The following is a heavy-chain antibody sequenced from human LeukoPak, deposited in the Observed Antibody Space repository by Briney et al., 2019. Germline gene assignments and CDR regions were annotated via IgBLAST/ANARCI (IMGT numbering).Heavy chain of an antibody. Sequence: ASVKVSCKASGYTFTSYGISWVRQAPGQGLEWMGWISAYNGNTNYAQKLQGRVTMTEDTSTDTAYMELSSLRSEDTAVYYCATDILLHYDFDYWGQGTLVTVSS. CDR3: ATDILLHYDFDY. J-gene: IGHJ4*02. CDR1: GYTFTSYG. V-gene: IGHV1-18*01. D-gene: IGHD3-3*01. CDR2: ISAYNGNT.